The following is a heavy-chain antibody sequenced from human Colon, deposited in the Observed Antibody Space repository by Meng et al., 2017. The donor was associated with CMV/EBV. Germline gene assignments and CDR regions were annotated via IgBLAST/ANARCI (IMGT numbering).Heavy chain of an antibody. D-gene: IGHD6-13*01. CDR2: ISSDGTSR. Sequence: GESLKISCVVSGFVFSNYNLNWVRQAPGKGLEWVSSISSDGTSRHYSDSVKGRFIISRDNAKSSLYLQMNSLRAEDTAVYYCAREAAAGTFDYWGQGTLVTVSS. CDR3: AREAAAGTFDY. CDR1: GFVFSNYN. J-gene: IGHJ4*02. V-gene: IGHV3-21*01.